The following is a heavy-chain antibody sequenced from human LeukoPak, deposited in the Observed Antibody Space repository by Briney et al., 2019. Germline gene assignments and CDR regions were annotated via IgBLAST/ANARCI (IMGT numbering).Heavy chain of an antibody. CDR2: IYYSGST. Sequence: AETLSLTCTVSGGSISSSSYYWGWIRQPPGKGLEWIGSIYYSGSTYYNQALKSRVTISVDTSKNQFSLKLSSETAADTAVYYCARVRGVRGVPQDAFDIWGQGTMVTVSS. V-gene: IGHV4-39*07. CDR1: GGSISSSSYY. J-gene: IGHJ3*02. D-gene: IGHD3-10*01. CDR3: ARVRGVRGVPQDAFDI.